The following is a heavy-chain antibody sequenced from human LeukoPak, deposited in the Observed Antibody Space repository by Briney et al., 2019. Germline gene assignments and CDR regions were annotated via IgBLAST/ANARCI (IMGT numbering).Heavy chain of an antibody. D-gene: IGHD1-26*01. CDR2: ISGSGGST. J-gene: IGHJ6*02. Sequence: GGSLRLSCAASGFTFSSYAMSWVRQAPGKGLEWVSAISGSGGSTYYADFVKGRLTISRDNSKNTLYLQMNSLRAEDTAVYYCAKTVGLANYYYYYGMDVWGQGTTVTVSS. CDR1: GFTFSSYA. CDR3: AKTVGLANYYYYYGMDV. V-gene: IGHV3-23*01.